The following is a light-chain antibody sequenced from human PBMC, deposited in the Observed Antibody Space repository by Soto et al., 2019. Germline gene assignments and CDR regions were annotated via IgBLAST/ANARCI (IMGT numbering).Light chain of an antibody. Sequence: QAVLTQPPSASGSPGQSVTISCPGTSGDVGGYNYVSWYQQHPGKAPKLMIFEVSERPSGVPDRFSASKSGNPASLTVSGLQAEDEADYYCSSYAGSNNYVFGTGTKVTVL. CDR2: EVS. CDR1: SGDVGGYNY. CDR3: SSYAGSNNYV. V-gene: IGLV2-8*01. J-gene: IGLJ1*01.